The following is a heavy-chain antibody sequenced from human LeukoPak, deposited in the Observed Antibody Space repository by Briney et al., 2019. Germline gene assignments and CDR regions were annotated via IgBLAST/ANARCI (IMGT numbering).Heavy chain of an antibody. CDR1: GYSFTSYW. D-gene: IGHD1-1*01. J-gene: IGHJ4*02. Sequence: GESLQISCKGSGYSFTSYWIGWVRQMPGKGLEWMGITHPGDSDTRYSPSFQGQVTISADKSISTAYLQWGSLKASDTAMYYCARLSPYWNLDYWGQGTLVTVSS. V-gene: IGHV5-51*01. CDR3: ARLSPYWNLDY. CDR2: THPGDSDT.